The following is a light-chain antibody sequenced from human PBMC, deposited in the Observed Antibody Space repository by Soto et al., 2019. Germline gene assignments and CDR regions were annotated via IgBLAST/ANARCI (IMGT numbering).Light chain of an antibody. J-gene: IGLJ3*02. CDR2: DND. V-gene: IGLV1-51*01. CDR1: SSHMGRNY. Sequence: QSVLTQPPSVSAAPGKKVTISCSGGSSHMGRNYVSWYQQLPGTAPKLLLFDNDNRPSGIPDRFSGSRSGTSGTLAITGLQTGDEADYYCGAWDTSLSVVVFGGGTKLTVL. CDR3: GAWDTSLSVVV.